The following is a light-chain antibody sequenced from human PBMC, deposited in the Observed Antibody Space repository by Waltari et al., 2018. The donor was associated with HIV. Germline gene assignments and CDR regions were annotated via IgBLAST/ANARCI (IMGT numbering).Light chain of an antibody. CDR1: QRVISS. J-gene: IGKJ1*01. V-gene: IGKV1-5*03. Sequence: DIQMTQPPPTLSASVGDRLTITCLDSQRVISSLAWYQQKPGKTPNLLILKASALQNGVPPRFSGSGSGTDYTLTSSGLQPDDFATYCCEQYLTVSRPFGQGTQV. CDR2: KAS. CDR3: EQYLTVSRP.